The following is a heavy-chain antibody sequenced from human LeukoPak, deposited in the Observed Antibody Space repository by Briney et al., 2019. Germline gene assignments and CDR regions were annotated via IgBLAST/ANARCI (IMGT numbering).Heavy chain of an antibody. V-gene: IGHV1-18*04. CDR2: ISAYNGNT. CDR3: ARDVGFWELPVDY. J-gene: IGHJ4*02. CDR1: GYTFTSYY. D-gene: IGHD1-26*01. Sequence: ASVKVSRKASGYTFTSYYMHWVRQAPGQGLEWMGWISAYNGNTNYAQKLQGRVTMTTDTSTSTAYMELRSLRSDDTAVYYCARDVGFWELPVDYWGQGTLVTVSS.